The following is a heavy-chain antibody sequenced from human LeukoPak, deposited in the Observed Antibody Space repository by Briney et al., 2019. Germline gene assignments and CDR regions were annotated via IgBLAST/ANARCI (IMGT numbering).Heavy chain of an antibody. CDR2: IYYSGST. D-gene: IGHD6-19*01. V-gene: IGHV4-59*01. Sequence: SETLSLTCTVSGGSISSYYWSWIRQPPGKGLEWIGYIYYSGSTNNNAASESRVTISVDTTKNQFFLKLSSVTAADAAVYYCAAQWLVPGGWFDPWGQGTLVTVSS. CDR1: GGSISSYY. J-gene: IGHJ5*02. CDR3: AAQWLVPGGWFDP.